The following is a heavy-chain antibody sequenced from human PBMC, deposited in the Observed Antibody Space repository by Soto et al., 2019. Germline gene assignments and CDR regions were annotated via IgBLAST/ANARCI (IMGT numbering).Heavy chain of an antibody. CDR1: GFTFSSYW. J-gene: IGHJ6*02. V-gene: IGHV3-74*01. CDR3: ARMNPHPLYYYYGMDV. CDR2: INSDGSST. Sequence: PGGSLRLSCAASGFTFSSYWMHWVRQAPGKGLVWVSRINSDGSSTSYADSVKGQVTISADKSISTAYLQWSSLKASDTAMYYCARMNPHPLYYYYGMDVWGQGTTVTVSS.